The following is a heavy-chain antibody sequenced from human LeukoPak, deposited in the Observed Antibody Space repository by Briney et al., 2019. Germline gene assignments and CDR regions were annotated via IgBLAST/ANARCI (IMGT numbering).Heavy chain of an antibody. CDR2: LSGSGGST. Sequence: GGSLRLSCAASGFTFSSYAMSWVRQAPGKGLEWVSALSGSGGSTYYADSVKGRFTISRDNSKNTLYLQMNSLRAEDTAVYYCAKDPLRYPLFRGAFYGMDVWGQGTTVTVSS. V-gene: IGHV3-23*01. J-gene: IGHJ6*02. CDR3: AKDPLRYPLFRGAFYGMDV. CDR1: GFTFSSYA. D-gene: IGHD3-9*01.